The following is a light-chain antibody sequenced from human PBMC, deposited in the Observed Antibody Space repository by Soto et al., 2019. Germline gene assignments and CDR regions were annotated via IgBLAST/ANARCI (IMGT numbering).Light chain of an antibody. Sequence: VVMTQSPATMSVSPGERATLSCRASQNFSATLAWYQQKPGTAPLLLLYGASTRATAVPARFSGSWSGTDFPHTSISQQSEDSAVYYFQQYNHCPLTFDGGTKVEI. V-gene: IGKV3-15*01. CDR3: QQYNHCPLT. CDR1: QNFSAT. J-gene: IGKJ4*01. CDR2: GAS.